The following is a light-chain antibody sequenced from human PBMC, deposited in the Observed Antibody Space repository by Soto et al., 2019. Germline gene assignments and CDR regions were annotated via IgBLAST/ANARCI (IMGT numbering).Light chain of an antibody. V-gene: IGKV3-15*01. CDR3: QQYNIWPPLT. CDR1: QSIRSD. Sequence: EILMTQSPATLSVSPGERATLSCRASQSIRSDLAWYQQKPGQAPRLLIYGASTRATGIPARFSGSGSGTDFTLTISSLQSEDFAVYYCQQYNIWPPLTFGGGTKVEIK. CDR2: GAS. J-gene: IGKJ4*01.